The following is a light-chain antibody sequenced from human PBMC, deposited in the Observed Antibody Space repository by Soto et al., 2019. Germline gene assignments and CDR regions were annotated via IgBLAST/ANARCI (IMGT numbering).Light chain of an antibody. Sequence: EIGLTQSPGTLSLSPGERATLSCRASQSVSSSYLAWYQQKPDQAPRLLIYSASSRATGTPDRFSGSGSGTDFTLTIGRLEPEDFAVYYCQQYGRSPRSFGQGTRMEIK. CDR1: QSVSSSY. V-gene: IGKV3-20*01. CDR2: SAS. J-gene: IGKJ5*01. CDR3: QQYGRSPRS.